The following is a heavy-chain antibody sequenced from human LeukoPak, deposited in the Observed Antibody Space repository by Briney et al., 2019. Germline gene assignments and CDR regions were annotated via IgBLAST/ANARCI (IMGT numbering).Heavy chain of an antibody. J-gene: IGHJ4*02. CDR1: GSIFTNYW. D-gene: IGHD3-10*01. V-gene: IGHV5-51*01. CDR2: IYPPDSDT. Sequence: ESLKISCQVSGSIFTNYWIGWVRQLPGKGLDSLGLIYPPDSDTTYSPSFQGQVSISADKSISTVYLQWSSLRASDTAMYYCARQSRDGSKTRGYYFDYWGQGTLVTVSS. CDR3: ARQSRDGSKTRGYYFDY.